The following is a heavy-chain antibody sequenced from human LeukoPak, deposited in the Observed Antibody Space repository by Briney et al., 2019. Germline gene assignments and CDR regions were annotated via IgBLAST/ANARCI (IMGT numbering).Heavy chain of an antibody. CDR3: ARAGRDKGEYGSDYFYGLDL. Sequence: GGSLTLSWAADDFTLTNHWIRWVRQAPGKGLVWVSRIKSDGSAITYADSVRGRFTISRDNTKNTLYLQMVSLRPEDTAVYFCARAGRDKGEYGSDYFYGLDLWGQGTTVTVSS. V-gene: IGHV3-74*03. CDR1: DFTLTNHW. CDR2: IKSDGSAI. D-gene: IGHD4-17*01. J-gene: IGHJ6*02.